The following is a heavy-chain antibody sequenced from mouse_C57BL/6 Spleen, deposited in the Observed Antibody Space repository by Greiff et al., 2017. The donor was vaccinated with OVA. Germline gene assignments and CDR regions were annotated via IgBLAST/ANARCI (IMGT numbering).Heavy chain of an antibody. Sequence: EVQLVESEGGLVQPGSSMKLSCTASGFTFSDYYMAWVRQVPEKGLEWVANINYDGSSTYYLDSLKSRFIISRDNAKNILYLQMSSLKSEDTATYYCARFEDDGYYNYFDYWGQGTTLTVSS. D-gene: IGHD2-3*01. CDR1: GFTFSDYY. V-gene: IGHV5-16*01. CDR3: ARFEDDGYYNYFDY. J-gene: IGHJ2*01. CDR2: INYDGSST.